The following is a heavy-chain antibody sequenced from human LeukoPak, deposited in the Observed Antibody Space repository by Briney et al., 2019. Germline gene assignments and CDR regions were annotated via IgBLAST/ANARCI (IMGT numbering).Heavy chain of an antibody. CDR1: GGSLSSGSYY. CDR3: ARGLPGGGVVIEFYFDY. CDR2: IYYSGST. Sequence: SETLSLTCTVSGGSLSSGSYYWSWIRQHPGKGLEWIGYIYYSGSTYYNPSLKSRVTISVDTSKNQFSLKLSSVTAADTAVYYCARGLPGGGVVIEFYFDYWGQGTLVTVSS. D-gene: IGHD3-3*01. J-gene: IGHJ4*02. V-gene: IGHV4-31*03.